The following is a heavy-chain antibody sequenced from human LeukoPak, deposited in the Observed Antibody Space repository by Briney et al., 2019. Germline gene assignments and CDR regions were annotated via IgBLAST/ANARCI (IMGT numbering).Heavy chain of an antibody. CDR2: INHSGST. J-gene: IGHJ4*02. D-gene: IGHD3-10*01. CDR3: ARAGSYRGFFDY. Sequence: PSETLSLTCAVYGGSFSGYYWSWIRQPPGKGLEWIGEINHSGSTNYNPSLKSRVTISVDTSKSQFYLKLSSVTAADTAVYYCARAGSYRGFFDYWGQGTLLTVSS. V-gene: IGHV4-34*01. CDR1: GGSFSGYY.